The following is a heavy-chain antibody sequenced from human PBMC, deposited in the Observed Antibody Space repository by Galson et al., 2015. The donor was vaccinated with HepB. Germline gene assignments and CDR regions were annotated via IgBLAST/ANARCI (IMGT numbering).Heavy chain of an antibody. CDR2: IKQDGSEK. CDR3: ARATRSAGLFLGPPLGY. J-gene: IGHJ4*02. V-gene: IGHV3-7*03. Sequence: SLRLSCAASGFTFSSYWMSWVRQAPGKGLEWVANIKQDGSEKYYVDSVKGRFTISRDDAKNSLYLQMNSLRAEDTAVYYCARATRSAGLFLGPPLGYWGQGTLVTVSS. CDR1: GFTFSSYW. D-gene: IGHD3-3*01.